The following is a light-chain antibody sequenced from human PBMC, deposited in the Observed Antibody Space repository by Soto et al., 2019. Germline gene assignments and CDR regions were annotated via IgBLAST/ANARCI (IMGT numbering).Light chain of an antibody. CDR1: QGISNY. CDR2: AAY. Sequence: DIQMTQSPSSLSASVGDRVTITCRASQGISNYLAWYQQKPGKVPKLLIYAAYTLQAGVPSRFSCSGSGTDFTLTIRSLQPEDVATYYCQKYNSALWTFGQGTKVEIK. V-gene: IGKV1-27*01. CDR3: QKYNSALWT. J-gene: IGKJ1*01.